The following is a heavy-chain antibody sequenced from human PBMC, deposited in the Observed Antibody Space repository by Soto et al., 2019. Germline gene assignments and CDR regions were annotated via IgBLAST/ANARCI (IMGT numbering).Heavy chain of an antibody. D-gene: IGHD2-15*01. Sequence: QVQLQESGPGLVKPSETLSLTCTVSGGSISSYYWSWIRQPPGKGLEWIGYIYYSGSTNYNTSLKSRVTISVDTSKNKFSLKLSSVTAADTAVYYCARSYRRYCSGGSCYSYYYYYMDVWGKGTTVTVSS. J-gene: IGHJ6*03. CDR2: IYYSGST. CDR3: ARSYRRYCSGGSCYSYYYYYMDV. V-gene: IGHV4-59*01. CDR1: GGSISSYY.